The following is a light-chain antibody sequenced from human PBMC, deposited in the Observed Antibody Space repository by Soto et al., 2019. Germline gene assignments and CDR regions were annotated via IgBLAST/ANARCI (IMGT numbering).Light chain of an antibody. CDR3: QQYSTSPYN. CDR1: QSVSRW. Sequence: DIQMTQSPSTLSASVGDRLTITCRANQSVSRWLAWYQQKPWKAPKLLIYKASTLESGVPLRFSGSGSGTEFTLTISSVQPDDSATYYCQQYSTSPYNFGQGTKLDIK. V-gene: IGKV1-5*03. CDR2: KAS. J-gene: IGKJ2*01.